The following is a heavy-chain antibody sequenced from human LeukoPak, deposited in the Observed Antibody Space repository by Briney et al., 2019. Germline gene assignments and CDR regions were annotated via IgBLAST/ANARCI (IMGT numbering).Heavy chain of an antibody. CDR2: IYSGGST. J-gene: IGHJ4*02. Sequence: GGSLRLSCAASGFTVSSNYMSWVRQAPGKGLEWVSVIYSGGSTYYADSVKGRFTISRDNSKNTLYLQMNSLRAEDTAVYYCARGVDSSGWYGGPFGYWGQGTLVTVSS. V-gene: IGHV3-53*01. CDR1: GFTVSSNY. CDR3: ARGVDSSGWYGGPFGY. D-gene: IGHD6-19*01.